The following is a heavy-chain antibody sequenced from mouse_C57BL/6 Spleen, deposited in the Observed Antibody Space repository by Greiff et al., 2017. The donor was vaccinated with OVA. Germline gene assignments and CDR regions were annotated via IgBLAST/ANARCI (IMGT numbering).Heavy chain of an antibody. Sequence: VQLQQSGAELVRPGASVTLSCKASGYTFTDYEMHWVKQTPVHGLEWIGAIDPETGGTAYNQKFKGKAILTADKSSSTAYMELRSLTSEDSAVYYCTRGVYYSNPAWFAYWGQGTLVTVSA. CDR3: TRGVYYSNPAWFAY. J-gene: IGHJ3*01. CDR1: GYTFTDYE. CDR2: IDPETGGT. V-gene: IGHV1-15*01. D-gene: IGHD2-5*01.